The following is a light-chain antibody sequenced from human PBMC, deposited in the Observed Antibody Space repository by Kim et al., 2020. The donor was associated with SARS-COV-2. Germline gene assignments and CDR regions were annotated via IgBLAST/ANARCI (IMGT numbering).Light chain of an antibody. Sequence: SASPGEKVTLSCPPTQNIARYVAWSQQRPGKAPQLLIYAAYTLHSGAPSRFSGSGSGTDFTLTINPLQSEDSATYFCQQYIDFPYTFGQGTKLEI. CDR2: AAY. J-gene: IGKJ2*01. V-gene: IGKV1D-8*02. CDR3: QQYIDFPYT. CDR1: QNIARY.